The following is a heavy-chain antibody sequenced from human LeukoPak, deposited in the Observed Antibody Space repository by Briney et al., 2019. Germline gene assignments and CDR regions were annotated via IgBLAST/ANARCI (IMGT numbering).Heavy chain of an antibody. D-gene: IGHD1-26*01. CDR2: FDPEDGET. J-gene: IGHJ1*01. CDR1: GYTLTELS. V-gene: IGHV1-24*01. Sequence: ASVKVSCKVSGYTLTELSMHWVRQAPGKGLEWMGGFDPEDGETIYAQKFQGRVTMTEDTSTDTAYMELSSLRSEDTAVYYCATQQVWELLRAEYFQHWGQGTLVTVSS. CDR3: ATQQVWELLRAEYFQH.